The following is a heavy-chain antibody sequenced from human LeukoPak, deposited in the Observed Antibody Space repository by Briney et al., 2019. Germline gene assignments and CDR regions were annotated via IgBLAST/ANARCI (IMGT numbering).Heavy chain of an antibody. CDR1: GGSISSYY. CDR3: ARGRSEKGAGYYFDY. D-gene: IGHD6-19*01. J-gene: IGHJ4*02. Sequence: SETLSLTCTVSGGSISSYYWSWIRQPPGKGLEWIGYIYYSGSTNYNPSLKSRVTISVDTSKNQFSLKLSSVTAADTAVYYCARGRSEKGAGYYFDYWGQGTLVTVSP. V-gene: IGHV4-59*01. CDR2: IYYSGST.